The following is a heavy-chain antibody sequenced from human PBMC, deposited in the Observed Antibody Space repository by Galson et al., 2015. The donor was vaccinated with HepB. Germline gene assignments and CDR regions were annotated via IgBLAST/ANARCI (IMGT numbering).Heavy chain of an antibody. CDR3: AKDYGPHYYGSGSYYNPVLGYFDY. CDR2: ISYDGSNK. Sequence: SLRLSCAASGFTFSSYGMHWVRQAPGKGLEWVAVISYDGSNKYYADSVKGRFTISRDNSKNTLYLQMNSLRAEDTAVYYCAKDYGPHYYGSGSYYNPVLGYFDYWGQGTLVTVSS. D-gene: IGHD3-10*01. J-gene: IGHJ4*02. CDR1: GFTFSSYG. V-gene: IGHV3-30*18.